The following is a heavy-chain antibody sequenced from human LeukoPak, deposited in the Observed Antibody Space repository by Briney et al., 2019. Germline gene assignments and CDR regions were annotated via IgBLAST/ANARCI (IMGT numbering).Heavy chain of an antibody. D-gene: IGHD6-13*01. CDR3: ARGSSSWSNYYYYYMDV. CDR1: GFTFSSYE. V-gene: IGHV3-48*03. J-gene: IGHJ6*03. Sequence: GGSLRLSCAASGFTFSSYEMNWVRQAPGKGLEWVSYISSSGSTIYYADSVKGRFTISRDNAKNSLYLQMNSLRAEDTAVYYCARGSSSWSNYYYYYMDVWGKGTTVIVSS. CDR2: ISSSGSTI.